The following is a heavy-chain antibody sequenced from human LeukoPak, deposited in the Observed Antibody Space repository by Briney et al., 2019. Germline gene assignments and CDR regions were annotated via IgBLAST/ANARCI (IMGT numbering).Heavy chain of an antibody. CDR2: INQDGSAK. CDR3: ARDYDYVWGSYRPGNYFDY. CDR1: GFTLSSHW. J-gene: IGHJ4*02. D-gene: IGHD3-16*02. V-gene: IGHV3-7*01. Sequence: GGSLRLSCVASGFTLSSHWMSWVRQAPGKGLEWVANINQDGSAKYFVDSVKGRFTISRDNAKNSMYLQMNSLRAEDTAVYYCARDYDYVWGSYRPGNYFDYWGQGTLVTVSS.